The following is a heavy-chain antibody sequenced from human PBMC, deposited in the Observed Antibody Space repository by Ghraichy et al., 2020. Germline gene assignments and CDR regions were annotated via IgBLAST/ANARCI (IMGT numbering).Heavy chain of an antibody. V-gene: IGHV4-59*01. D-gene: IGHD3-10*01. J-gene: IGHJ4*02. CDR3: ARLARGLGASPPEYFDY. Sequence: SETLSLTCTVSGGSISSYYWSWIRQPPGKGLEWIGYIYYSGSTNYNPSLKSRVTISVDTSKNQFSLKLSSVTAADTAVYYCARLARGLGASPPEYFDYWGQGTLVTVSS. CDR2: IYYSGST. CDR1: GGSISSYY.